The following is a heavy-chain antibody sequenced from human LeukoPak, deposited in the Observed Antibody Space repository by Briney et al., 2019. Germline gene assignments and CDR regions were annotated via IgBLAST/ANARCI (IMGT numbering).Heavy chain of an antibody. V-gene: IGHV3-21*01. D-gene: IGHD5-12*01. Sequence: GGSLRLSCAASGFTFRTYSMHWVRQAPGKGLEWVSSIRRSSSDMSYVDPVRGRFTISRGTATNSLFLQMNSLRAEDTAIYYCARAPGSPYSYYTDVSSK. CDR1: GFTFRTYS. CDR2: IRRSSSDM. J-gene: IGHJ6*03. CDR3: ARAPGSPYSYYTDV.